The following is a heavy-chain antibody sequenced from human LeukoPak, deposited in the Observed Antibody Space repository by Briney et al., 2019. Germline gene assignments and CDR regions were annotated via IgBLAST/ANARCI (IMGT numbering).Heavy chain of an antibody. CDR2: ISSNGGST. D-gene: IGHD4-11*01. CDR1: GFTFSSYA. CDR3: ARGHATVTGTDV. V-gene: IGHV3-64*01. J-gene: IGHJ6*04. Sequence: GGSLRLSCAASGFTFSSYAMHWVRQAPGKGLEYVSAISSNGGSTYYANSVKGRFTISRDNSKNTLYLQMGSLRAEDMAVYYCARGHATVTGTDVWGKGTTVTVSS.